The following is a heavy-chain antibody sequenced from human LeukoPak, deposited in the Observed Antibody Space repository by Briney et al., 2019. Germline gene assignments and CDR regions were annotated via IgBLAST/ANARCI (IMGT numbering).Heavy chain of an antibody. CDR1: GGSFSGYY. CDR3: ARLRGRGIAARPRSPFFDY. CDR2: INHSGST. J-gene: IGHJ4*02. D-gene: IGHD6-6*01. Sequence: SETLSLTCAVYGGSFSGYYWSWIRQPPGKGLEWIGEINHSGSTNYNPSLKSRVTISVDTSKNQFSLKLSSVTAADTAVYYCARLRGRGIAARPRSPFFDYWGQGTLVTVSS. V-gene: IGHV4-34*01.